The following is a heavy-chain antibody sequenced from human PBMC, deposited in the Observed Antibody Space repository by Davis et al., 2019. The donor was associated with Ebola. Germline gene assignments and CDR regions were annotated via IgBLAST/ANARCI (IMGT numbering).Heavy chain of an antibody. CDR2: ISHDGSNE. D-gene: IGHD3-10*01. J-gene: IGHJ4*01. CDR3: AKGWFGELLFDM. CDR1: GFSFRDYG. Sequence: GGSLRLSCAASGFSFRDYGMHWVRQAPGKGLEWVTLISHDGSNEYYADSVKGRFTISRDNSKNTLYLHMKSLRAEDTAVYYCAKGWFGELLFDMWGQGTRVSVSS. V-gene: IGHV3-30*18.